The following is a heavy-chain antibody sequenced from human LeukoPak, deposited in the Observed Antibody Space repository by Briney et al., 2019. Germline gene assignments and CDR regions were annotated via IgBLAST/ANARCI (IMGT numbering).Heavy chain of an antibody. D-gene: IGHD3-10*01. Sequence: ASGKVSCKASGYTFTGYYMHWVRQAPGPGLGWMGWINPNSGGTNYEQKFQGRVTMTRDPSISTAYMELSRLRSDDTAVYSCARDRRPVWFGELFHYFDYWGQGTLVTVSS. J-gene: IGHJ4*02. CDR1: GYTFTGYY. CDR3: ARDRRPVWFGELFHYFDY. V-gene: IGHV1-2*02. CDR2: INPNSGGT.